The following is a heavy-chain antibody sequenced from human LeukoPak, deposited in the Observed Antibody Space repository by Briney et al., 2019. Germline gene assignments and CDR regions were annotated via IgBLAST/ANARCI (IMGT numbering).Heavy chain of an antibody. CDR2: INHSGST. CDR1: GVSISSRGYY. J-gene: IGHJ4*02. D-gene: IGHD3-16*02. V-gene: IGHV4-39*07. Sequence: PSETLSLTCSVSGVSISSRGYYWGWVRQPPGKGLEWIGEINHSGSTNYNPSLKSRVTISVDTSKNQFSLKLSSVTAADTAVYYCVLTLRLGELSLFSRRQFDYWGQGTLVTVSS. CDR3: VLTLRLGELSLFSRRQFDY.